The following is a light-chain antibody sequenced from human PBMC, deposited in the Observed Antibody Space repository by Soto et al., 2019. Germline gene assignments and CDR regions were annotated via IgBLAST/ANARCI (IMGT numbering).Light chain of an antibody. V-gene: IGKV1-6*01. CDR3: QYTDSFPLIT. CDR1: QGIRND. Sequence: AIQMTQSPSSLSASVGDRVTITCRASQGIRNDLGWYQQKPGKAPKLLIYAASSLQSGVPSRFSGSGSGTDFTLTITSLQPEDFATYYCQYTDSFPLITFGQGTRLEI. CDR2: AAS. J-gene: IGKJ5*01.